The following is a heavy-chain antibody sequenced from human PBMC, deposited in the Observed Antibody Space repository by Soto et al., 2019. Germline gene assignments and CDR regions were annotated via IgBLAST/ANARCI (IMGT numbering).Heavy chain of an antibody. CDR3: ARRQISPPTRGAASARGGMDV. CDR1: GFTFNNYG. Sequence: QVQLVESGGSVVQPGRSLRLACAASGFTFNNYGMHWVRQAPGKGLEWVAVIWNDGNGYYYANSVKGRFTISRDNSKNTVYLQMSSLRAEDTAVYYCARRQISPPTRGAASARGGMDVWGQGTTVTVSS. J-gene: IGHJ6*02. D-gene: IGHD6-13*01. V-gene: IGHV3-33*01. CDR2: IWNDGNGY.